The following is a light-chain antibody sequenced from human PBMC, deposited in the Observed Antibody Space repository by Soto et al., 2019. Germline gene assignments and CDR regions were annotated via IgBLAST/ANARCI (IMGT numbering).Light chain of an antibody. J-gene: IGKJ5*01. CDR1: QSINTN. CDR2: TES. CDR3: QQSYNTPLT. Sequence: DIQLTQSPSSLSASLGDRFALACLASQSINTNLNWYQQKTGSPPKLLIHTESTLQSGVPSRLSGSGSGKDFTITITNLQPEDFATYYCQQSYNTPLTFGPVTRLEIK. V-gene: IGKV1-39*01.